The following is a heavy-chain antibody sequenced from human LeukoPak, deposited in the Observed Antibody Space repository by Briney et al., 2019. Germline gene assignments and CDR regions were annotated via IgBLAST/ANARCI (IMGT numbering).Heavy chain of an antibody. V-gene: IGHV4-59*01. CDR3: ARGEVVPAAIQHYYYYYGMDV. Sequence: KASETLSLTCTVSGGSISSYYWSWIRQPPGKGLEWIGYIYYSGSTNYNPSLKSRVTISVDTSKNQFSLKLSSVTAADTAVYYCARGEVVPAAIQHYYYYYGMDVWGQGTTVTVSS. D-gene: IGHD2-2*01. CDR1: GGSISSYY. J-gene: IGHJ6*02. CDR2: IYYSGST.